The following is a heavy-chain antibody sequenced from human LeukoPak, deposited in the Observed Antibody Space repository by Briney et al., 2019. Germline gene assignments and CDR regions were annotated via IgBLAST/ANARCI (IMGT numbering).Heavy chain of an antibody. CDR1: GYTFTDYF. J-gene: IGHJ4*02. D-gene: IGHD3-16*01. CDR2: IIPNSGST. Sequence: VASVKVSCKASGYTFTDYFIHWVRQAPGQGLEWMGWIIPNSGSTNFAQKFQDRVTMTRDTSISTAYMELNTLTSDDTAVYYCARDDGYTILYWGQGTLVTVSS. CDR3: ARDDGYTILY. V-gene: IGHV1-2*02.